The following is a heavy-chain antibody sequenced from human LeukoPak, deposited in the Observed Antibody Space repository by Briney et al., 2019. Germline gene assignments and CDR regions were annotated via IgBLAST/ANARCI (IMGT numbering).Heavy chain of an antibody. Sequence: PGGSLRLSCAASGFTFRNYGMNWVRQAPGKGLEWVSYISSSSTSIDYADSVRGRFTISRDNARNSLYLQMNSLRAEDTAVYYCARGGAARPDIWGQGTMVIVS. J-gene: IGHJ3*02. CDR3: ARGGAARPDI. CDR2: ISSSSTSI. V-gene: IGHV3-48*04. D-gene: IGHD6-6*01. CDR1: GFTFRNYG.